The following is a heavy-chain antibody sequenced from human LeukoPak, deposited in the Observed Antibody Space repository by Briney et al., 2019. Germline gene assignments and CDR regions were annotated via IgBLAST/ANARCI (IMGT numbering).Heavy chain of an antibody. CDR2: INWNGASI. V-gene: IGHV3-20*04. Sequence: GGSLRLSCAPSGFTFDDYGMSWVRQAPGKGLEWVAGINWNGASIGYADSVKGRFTISRDSAKKSLYLQMNSLRAEDTALYYCARGYCTGGSCWYFDHWGQGTLVTVPS. CDR3: ARGYCTGGSCWYFDH. J-gene: IGHJ4*02. CDR1: GFTFDDYG. D-gene: IGHD2-15*01.